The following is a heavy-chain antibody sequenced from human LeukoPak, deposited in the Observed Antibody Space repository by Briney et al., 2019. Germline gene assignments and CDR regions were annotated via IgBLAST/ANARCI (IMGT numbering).Heavy chain of an antibody. J-gene: IGHJ4*02. Sequence: SAGVTVTFKSSGCTFTGYYMHWLRQAPGQGLDWMGLINPNSGGTNYAQRLQGRITMTRKTSISTHYLELSRLRYVDTARDFCVRERRVYSYGSFIGDYWGQGTLVTVSS. CDR3: VRERRVYSYGSFIGDY. CDR2: INPNSGGT. CDR1: GCTFTGYY. D-gene: IGHD5-18*01. V-gene: IGHV1-2*02.